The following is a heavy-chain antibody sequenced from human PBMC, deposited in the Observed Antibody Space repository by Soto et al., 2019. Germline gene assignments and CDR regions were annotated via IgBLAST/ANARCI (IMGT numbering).Heavy chain of an antibody. V-gene: IGHV1-69*13. J-gene: IGHJ5*02. CDR1: GGTFSSYA. D-gene: IGHD5-18*01. CDR3: ARDQYSYGPRWFDP. Sequence: GPPVKVSFKASGGTFSSYAISWVRQAPGQGLEWMGGIIPIFGTANYAQKFQGRVTITADESTSTAYMELSSLRSEDTAVYYCARDQYSYGPRWFDPWGQGTLVTVSS. CDR2: IIPIFGTA.